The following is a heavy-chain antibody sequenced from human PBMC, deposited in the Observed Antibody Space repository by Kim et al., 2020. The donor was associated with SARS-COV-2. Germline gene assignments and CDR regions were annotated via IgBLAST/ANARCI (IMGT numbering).Heavy chain of an antibody. V-gene: IGHV1-46*01. CDR1: GYTFTSYY. CDR3: ARGGLRYFDWLVGGRTFDI. CDR2: INPSGGST. Sequence: ASVKVSCKASGYTFTSYYMHWVRQAPGQGLEWMGIINPSGGSTSYAQKFQGRVTMTRDTSTSTVYMELSSLRSEDTAVYYCARGGLRYFDWLVGGRTFDIWGQGTMVTVSS. J-gene: IGHJ3*02. D-gene: IGHD3-9*01.